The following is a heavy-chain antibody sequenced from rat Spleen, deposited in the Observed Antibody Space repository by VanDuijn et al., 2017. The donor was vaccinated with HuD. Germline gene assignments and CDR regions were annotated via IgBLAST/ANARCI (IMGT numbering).Heavy chain of an antibody. CDR3: TRREYGYRFAY. Sequence: EVQLVESDGGLVQPGRSLKLSCAASGFTFSDYYMAWVRQAPTKGLEWVATISYDGSSTYYRDSVKGRFTISRDNAKSTLYLQMDSLRSEETAIYYCTRREYGYRFAYWGLGTLVIVSS. CDR2: ISYDGSST. D-gene: IGHD1-9*01. V-gene: IGHV5-29*01. CDR1: GFTFSDYY. J-gene: IGHJ3*01.